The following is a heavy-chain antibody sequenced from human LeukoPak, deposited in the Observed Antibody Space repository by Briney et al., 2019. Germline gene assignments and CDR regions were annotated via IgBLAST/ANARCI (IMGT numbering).Heavy chain of an antibody. Sequence: GGSLRLSCAASGFTFSSYSMNWVRQAPGKGLEWVSSISSSSSYIYYADSVKGRFTISRDNAKNSLYLQMNSLRAEDTAVYYYARDTPNGDYVDAFDIWGQGTMVTVSS. CDR2: ISSSSSYI. CDR3: ARDTPNGDYVDAFDI. CDR1: GFTFSSYS. D-gene: IGHD4-17*01. J-gene: IGHJ3*02. V-gene: IGHV3-21*01.